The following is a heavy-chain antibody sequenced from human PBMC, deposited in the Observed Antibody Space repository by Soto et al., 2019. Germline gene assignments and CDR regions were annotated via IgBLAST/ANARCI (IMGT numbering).Heavy chain of an antibody. Sequence: QVQLVQSGAEVKKPGASVKVSCKASGYTFTSHGISWVRQAPGQGLEWMGWISAYNGNTNYAQKLQGRVTMTTDTSTSTAYMELRSLRSDDTAVYYRARGSYYDFWSGYSGTYYFDYWGQGTLVTVSS. CDR1: GYTFTSHG. V-gene: IGHV1-18*01. D-gene: IGHD3-3*01. CDR3: ARGSYYDFWSGYSGTYYFDY. CDR2: ISAYNGNT. J-gene: IGHJ4*02.